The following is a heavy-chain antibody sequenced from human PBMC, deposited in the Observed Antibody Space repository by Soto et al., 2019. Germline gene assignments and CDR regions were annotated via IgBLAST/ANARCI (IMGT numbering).Heavy chain of an antibody. V-gene: IGHV4-31*03. D-gene: IGHD4-17*01. CDR2: IYYSGST. CDR1: GGSISSGGYY. Sequence: QVQLQESGPGLVKPSQTLSLTCTVSGGSISSGGYYWSWIRQHPGKGLEWIGYIYYSGSTYYNPSLKSRVTLSVDTSKNQFSLKLSSVTAADTAVYYCARVTTVTATDNFDYWGQGTLVTVSS. CDR3: ARVTTVTATDNFDY. J-gene: IGHJ4*02.